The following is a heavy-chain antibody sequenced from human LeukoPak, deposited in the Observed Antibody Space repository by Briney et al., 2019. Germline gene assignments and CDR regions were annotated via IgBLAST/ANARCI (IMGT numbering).Heavy chain of an antibody. V-gene: IGHV3-21*01. CDR2: ISSSSSYI. Sequence: PGGSLRLSCAASGFTFSSYSMNWVRQAPGKGLEWVSSISSSSSYIYYADSVKGRFTISRDNAKNSLYLQMNSLRAEDTAVYYCAREGVVVAATGWFDPWGQGTLVTVSS. CDR3: AREGVVVAATGWFDP. CDR1: GFTFSSYS. D-gene: IGHD2-15*01. J-gene: IGHJ5*02.